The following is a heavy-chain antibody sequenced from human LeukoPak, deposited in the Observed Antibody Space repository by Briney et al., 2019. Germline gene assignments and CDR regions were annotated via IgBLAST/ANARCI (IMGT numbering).Heavy chain of an antibody. V-gene: IGHV1-18*01. CDR2: ISAYNGNT. J-gene: IGHJ4*02. CDR1: GYTFTSYG. Sequence: ASVKVSCKASGYTFTSYGICWVRQAPGQGLEWMGWISAYNGNTNYAQKLQGRVTMTTDTSTSTAYMELRSLRSDDTAVYYCARDSFVVVVPTKTFDYWGQGTLVTVSS. CDR3: ARDSFVVVVPTKTFDY. D-gene: IGHD2-15*01.